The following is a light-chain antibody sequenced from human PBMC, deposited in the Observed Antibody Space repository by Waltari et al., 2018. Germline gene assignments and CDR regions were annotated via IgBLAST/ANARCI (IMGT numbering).Light chain of an antibody. CDR1: SSDVGGYKY. CDR3: SSYTSSSPYV. Sequence: QSALTQPASVSGSPGQSITIPCTGTSSDVGGYKYVSWYQQHPGKAPKLMIYEVSNRPSGVSNRFSGSKSGNTASLTISGLQAEDEADYYCSSYTSSSPYVFGTGTKVTVL. V-gene: IGLV2-14*01. J-gene: IGLJ1*01. CDR2: EVS.